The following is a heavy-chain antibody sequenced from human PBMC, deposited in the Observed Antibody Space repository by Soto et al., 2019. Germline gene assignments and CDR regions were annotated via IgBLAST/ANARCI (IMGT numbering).Heavy chain of an antibody. CDR1: GYSFSTND. V-gene: IGHV1-8*03. D-gene: IGHD5-12*01. Sequence: ASVKVSCKTSGYSFSTNDINWVRQASGQGLEWLGWMNPTSDKTAYAQKFQGRVTITWDTAISTAYLELSSLTSEDTAVYYCARGEYVAWNWGQGTTVTVSS. CDR2: MNPTSDKT. J-gene: IGHJ6*02. CDR3: ARGEYVAWN.